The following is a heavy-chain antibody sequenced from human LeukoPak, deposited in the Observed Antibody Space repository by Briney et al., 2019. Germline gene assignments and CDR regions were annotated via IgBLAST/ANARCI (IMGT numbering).Heavy chain of an antibody. CDR3: ARGANSSGGDHFDY. CDR1: GFTFSNYG. V-gene: IGHV3-7*04. Sequence: GGSLRLSCAASGFTFSNYGMHWVRQAPGKGPEWVANIKQDGSDKFYVDSVKGRFTISRDNAKKSLFLQMNSLRVEDTAVYYCARGANSSGGDHFDYWGQGTLVTVSS. J-gene: IGHJ4*02. D-gene: IGHD6-19*01. CDR2: IKQDGSDK.